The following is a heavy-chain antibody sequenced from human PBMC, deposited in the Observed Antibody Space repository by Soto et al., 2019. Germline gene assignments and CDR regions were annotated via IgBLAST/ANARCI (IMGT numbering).Heavy chain of an antibody. V-gene: IGHV4-59*01. CDR2: IYYSGST. J-gene: IGHJ4*02. CDR3: ARTAHSGFNTPLGY. Sequence: SETLSLTCTVSGGSISNYYWSWIRQPPGKGLEWIGNIYYSGSTNYNPSLKSRVTISVDTSKDQFSLKLSSVTAADTAVYYCARTAHSGFNTPLGYWGQGTLVTVSS. D-gene: IGHD5-12*01. CDR1: GGSISNYY.